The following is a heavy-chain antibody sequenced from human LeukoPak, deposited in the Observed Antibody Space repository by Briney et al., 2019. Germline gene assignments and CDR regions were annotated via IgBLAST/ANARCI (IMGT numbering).Heavy chain of an antibody. J-gene: IGHJ4*02. Sequence: XXMXWXRQAPGQGLEWMGWINPNSGGTNYAQKFQGRVTMTRDTSISTAYMELTRLRSDDTAVYYCARLERSGPNYWGQGTLVTVSS. V-gene: IGHV1-2*02. D-gene: IGHD6-19*01. CDR1: XX. CDR2: INPNSGGT. CDR3: ARLERSGPNY.